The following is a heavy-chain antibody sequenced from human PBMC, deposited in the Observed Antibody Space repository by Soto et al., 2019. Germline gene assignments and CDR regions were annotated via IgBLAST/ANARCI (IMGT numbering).Heavy chain of an antibody. CDR1: GFTFSSYW. CDR3: AGYNWNSQNY. CDR2: IKPDGSWT. D-gene: IGHD1-7*01. V-gene: IGHV3-74*01. J-gene: IGHJ4*01. Sequence: GGTLRLSCAASGFTFSSYWMHWVRQAPGKGLEWVSRIKPDGSWTIHADSVKGRFTISRDNAKSMVYLQMNSLRVEDTAVYYCAGYNWNSQNYWGHGTLVTVSS.